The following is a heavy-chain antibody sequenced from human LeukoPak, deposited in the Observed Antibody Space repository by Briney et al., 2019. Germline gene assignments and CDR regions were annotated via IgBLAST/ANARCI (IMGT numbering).Heavy chain of an antibody. Sequence: PSETLSLTCAVYGGSFSSYYWSWIRQPPGKGLEWIAYISDIGGINYNPSLKSRVTISLDTSKNQFSLKLSSVTAADTAVYYCAGHHPRNTVDFWGQGTLVTVSS. CDR3: AGHHPRNTVDF. J-gene: IGHJ4*02. CDR2: ISDIGGI. D-gene: IGHD2/OR15-2a*01. V-gene: IGHV4-59*08. CDR1: GGSFSSYY.